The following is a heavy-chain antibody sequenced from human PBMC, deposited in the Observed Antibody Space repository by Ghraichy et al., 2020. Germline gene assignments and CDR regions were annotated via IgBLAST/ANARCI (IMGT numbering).Heavy chain of an antibody. CDR1: GFTFSSYW. CDR3: AGGSGSYIRYYYYGMDV. J-gene: IGHJ6*02. D-gene: IGHD1-26*01. Sequence: LSLTCAASGFTFSSYWMSWVRQAPGKGLEWVANIKQDGSEKYYVDSVKGRFTISRDNAKNSLYLQMNSLRAEDTAVYYCAGGSGSYIRYYYYGMDVWGQGTTVTVSS. CDR2: IKQDGSEK. V-gene: IGHV3-7*03.